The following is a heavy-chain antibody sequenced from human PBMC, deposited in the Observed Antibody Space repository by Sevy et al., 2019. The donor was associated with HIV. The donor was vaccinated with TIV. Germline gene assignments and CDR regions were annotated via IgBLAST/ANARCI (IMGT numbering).Heavy chain of an antibody. V-gene: IGHV3-74*03. CDR2: INSDGSST. CDR1: GFSFSIYW. D-gene: IGHD5-18*01. CDR3: VREGVGGYSYGFDY. Sequence: GGSLRLSCAASGFSFSIYWMHWVRQVPGKGLVWVSRINSDGSSTTYADSVKGRFTFSRYNAKNTLFLQMNSLRVEDSAVYYCVREGVGGYSYGFDYWGQGTLVTVAS. J-gene: IGHJ4*02.